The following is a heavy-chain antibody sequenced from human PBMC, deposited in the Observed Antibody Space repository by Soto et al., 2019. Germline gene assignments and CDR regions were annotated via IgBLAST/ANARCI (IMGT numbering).Heavy chain of an antibody. J-gene: IGHJ4*02. Sequence: GGSLRLSCAASGFTFSNYGMHWVRQAPGKGLEWVGVISYDGSNQYYADSVEGRITISRDNSKNTLYLQVNSLRAVDTAVYYCAKDGNIYTSGWYAPSLDYWGQGT. CDR2: ISYDGSNQ. CDR3: AKDGNIYTSGWYAPSLDY. CDR1: GFTFSNYG. D-gene: IGHD6-19*01. V-gene: IGHV3-30*18.